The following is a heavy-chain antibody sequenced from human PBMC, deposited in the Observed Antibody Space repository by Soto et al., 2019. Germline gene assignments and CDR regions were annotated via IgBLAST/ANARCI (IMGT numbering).Heavy chain of an antibody. V-gene: IGHV3-48*02. J-gene: IGHJ6*02. CDR2: ISRSSTGI. CDR3: ASAVTWGLDV. Sequence: EVQLVESGGGLVQPGGSLRLSCAASGFTFSLYSMSWVRQAPGKGLEWVAYISRSSTGIHYADSVKRRFTISRDDATNSMHLQKNSLRDGDTAVYYCASAVTWGLDVWGQGTTVSISS. CDR1: GFTFSLYS. D-gene: IGHD3-10*01.